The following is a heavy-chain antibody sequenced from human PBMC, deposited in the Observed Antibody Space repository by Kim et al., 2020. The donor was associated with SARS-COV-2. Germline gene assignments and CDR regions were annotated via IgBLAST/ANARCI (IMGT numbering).Heavy chain of an antibody. CDR3: AKNVHVTSVTFLWYFDL. V-gene: IGHV3-23*01. D-gene: IGHD2-2*01. CDR2: IFGSGHGT. J-gene: IGHJ2*01. CDR1: RFTFSNSA. Sequence: GGSLRLSCAASRFTFSNSAMTWVRQAPGKGLEWVSTIFGSGHGTYYTDSVKGRFIISRDNSKNTLYLQMNNLRADDTAIYYCAKNVHVTSVTFLWYFDLWGRGTSVIVSS.